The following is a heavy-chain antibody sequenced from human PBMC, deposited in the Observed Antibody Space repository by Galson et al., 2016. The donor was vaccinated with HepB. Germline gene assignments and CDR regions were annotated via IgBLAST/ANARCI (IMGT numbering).Heavy chain of an antibody. D-gene: IGHD3-3*01. CDR2: LWYDGSHQ. CDR3: ARDPSGLGAIFGVVKPPDY. Sequence: SLRLSCAASGFNFRSYGMHWVRQTPGKGLEWVAGLWYDGSHQNYAASVKGRFTISRADSKNTLYRQMNSLRAEDTALYYCARDPSGLGAIFGVVKPPDYWGQGSLVTVSS. CDR1: GFNFRSYG. J-gene: IGHJ4*02. V-gene: IGHV3-33*01.